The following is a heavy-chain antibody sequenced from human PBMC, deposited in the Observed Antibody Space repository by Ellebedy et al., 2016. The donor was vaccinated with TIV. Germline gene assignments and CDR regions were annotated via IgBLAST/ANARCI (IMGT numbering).Heavy chain of an antibody. Sequence: ASVKVSCXAPGYTFTGHYMHWVRQAPGQGLEWMGWINPKSGGTNYAQKFQGRVTMTRDTSISTAYMELSRLRSDDTAVYYCAREEGDYGDYVNFYYYFMDVWGKGTTVTVSS. CDR1: GYTFTGHY. CDR3: AREEGDYGDYVNFYYYFMDV. J-gene: IGHJ6*03. D-gene: IGHD4-17*01. V-gene: IGHV1-2*02. CDR2: INPKSGGT.